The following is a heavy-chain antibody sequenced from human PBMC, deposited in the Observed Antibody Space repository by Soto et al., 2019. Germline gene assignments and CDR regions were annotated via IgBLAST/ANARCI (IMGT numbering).Heavy chain of an antibody. D-gene: IGHD3-10*01. Sequence: SVKVSCKASGGTFSSYTISWVRQAPGQGLEWMGRIIPILGIANYAQKFQGRVTITADKSTSTAYMELSSLRSEDTAVYYCASERLYYGSGSYYTGNFDYWGQGTLVTVSS. CDR1: GGTFSSYT. CDR2: IIPILGIA. CDR3: ASERLYYGSGSYYTGNFDY. J-gene: IGHJ4*02. V-gene: IGHV1-69*02.